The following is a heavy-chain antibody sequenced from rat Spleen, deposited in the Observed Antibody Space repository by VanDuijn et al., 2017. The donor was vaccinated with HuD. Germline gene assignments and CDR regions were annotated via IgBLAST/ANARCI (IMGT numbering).Heavy chain of an antibody. D-gene: IGHD2-7*01. Sequence: EVQLVESGGGLVQPGSPLKLSCAASGFIFSDYYMTWVRQAPTKGLEWVSTISYDGSNTYYRDSVKGRFTISRDNAKTTLYLQMDSLRSEDTATYYCARQGYLRDWYFDFWGPGTMVTVSS. CDR1: GFIFSDYY. CDR2: ISYDGSNT. V-gene: IGHV5-29*01. CDR3: ARQGYLRDWYFDF. J-gene: IGHJ1*01.